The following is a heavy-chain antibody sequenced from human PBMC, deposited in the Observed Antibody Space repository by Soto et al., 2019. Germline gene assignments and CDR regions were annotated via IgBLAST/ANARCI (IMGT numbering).Heavy chain of an antibody. CDR2: IYYSGST. CDR1: GGSISSSSYY. Sequence: QLQLQESGPGLVKPSETLSLTCTVSGGSISSSSYYWGWIRQPPGKGLEWIGSIYYSGSTYYNPSLKSRVTISVDTSNNLFSLKLSSVTAADTAVYYCARLPMVRGVIKRNYYYYGMDVWGQGTTVPVSS. V-gene: IGHV4-39*01. D-gene: IGHD3-10*01. CDR3: ARLPMVRGVIKRNYYYYGMDV. J-gene: IGHJ6*02.